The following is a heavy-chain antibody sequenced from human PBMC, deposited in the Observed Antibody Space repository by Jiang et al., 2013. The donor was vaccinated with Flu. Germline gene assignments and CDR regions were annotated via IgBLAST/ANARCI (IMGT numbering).Heavy chain of an antibody. CDR3: AREHGDLDAFDL. V-gene: IGHV1-46*01. CDR2: INPSGGST. CDR1: GYTFTSYY. D-gene: IGHD2-21*02. J-gene: IGHJ3*01. Sequence: SGAEVKKPGASVKVSCKASGYTFTSYYLHWVRQAPGQGLEWMGIINPSGGSTSYAPKFQGRVTVTRDTSTSTVYLELNSLRSEDTAVYYCAREHGDLDAFDLWGQGTLVTVSS.